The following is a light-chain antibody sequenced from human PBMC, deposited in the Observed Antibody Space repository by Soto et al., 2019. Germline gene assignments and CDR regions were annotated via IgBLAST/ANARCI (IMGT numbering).Light chain of an antibody. CDR1: QSVSSNY. J-gene: IGKJ2*01. Sequence: EIVLTQSPGTLSLSPGESATLSCRASQSVSSNYLAWYQQKPGQAPRLLIYGASGRATGIPDRFRGSGSGADFTLTISRLEPEDFAVYYCQQYGTSPYTFGQGTKVDIK. CDR3: QQYGTSPYT. V-gene: IGKV3-20*01. CDR2: GAS.